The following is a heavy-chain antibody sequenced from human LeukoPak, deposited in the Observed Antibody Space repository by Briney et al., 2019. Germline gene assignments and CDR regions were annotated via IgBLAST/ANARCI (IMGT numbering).Heavy chain of an antibody. CDR3: ARGGIQLWLYYFDY. D-gene: IGHD5-18*01. Sequence: GTSVKVSCKASGYTFTGYYMHWVRQAPGQGLEWMGWINPNSGGINYAQKFQGWVTMTRDTSISTAYMELSRLRSDDTAVYYCARGGIQLWLYYFDYWGQGTLVTVSS. V-gene: IGHV1-2*04. CDR1: GYTFTGYY. CDR2: INPNSGGI. J-gene: IGHJ4*02.